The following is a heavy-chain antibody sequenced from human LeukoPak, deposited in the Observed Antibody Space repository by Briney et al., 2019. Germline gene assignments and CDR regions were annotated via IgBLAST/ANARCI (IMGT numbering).Heavy chain of an antibody. V-gene: IGHV3-30*18. D-gene: IGHD2-15*01. J-gene: IGHJ4*02. Sequence: GRSLRLSCAASGFTFSSYGMHWVRQAPGKGLEWVAVISDDGSNKYYADSVKGRFTISRDNSKNTLYLQMNSLRAEDTAVYYCAKDLSADIWGQGTLVTVSS. CDR2: ISDDGSNK. CDR1: GFTFSSYG. CDR3: AKDLSADI.